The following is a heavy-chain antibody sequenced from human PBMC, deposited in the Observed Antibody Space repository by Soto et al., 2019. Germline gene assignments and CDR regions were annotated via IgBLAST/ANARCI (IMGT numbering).Heavy chain of an antibody. V-gene: IGHV3-21*01. CDR2: INGRGNYK. D-gene: IGHD1-26*01. CDR1: GLPFRSYA. J-gene: IGHJ4*02. Sequence: PGGSLRLSCAASGLPFRSYAMSWVRQAPGMGLEWVSSINGRGNYKYYTDSVEGRFTISRDNAKNSLYLHMNSLGAEDTAVYYCAREDGVVGATSAFDYWGQGTLVTVSS. CDR3: AREDGVVGATSAFDY.